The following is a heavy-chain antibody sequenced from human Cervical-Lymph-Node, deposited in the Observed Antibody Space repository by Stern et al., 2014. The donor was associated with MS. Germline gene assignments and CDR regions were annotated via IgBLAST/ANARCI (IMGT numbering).Heavy chain of an antibody. D-gene: IGHD3-10*01. Sequence: QLQLQESGPGLVKPSETLSLTCSVSGGSISRYYWNWIRQPPGKGLEWIGYIYSTGSTNYNSSLKSRLTMSVDTSMNQFSLKLTSVIAADTAVYYCARGAGSADLWGQGILVTVSS. CDR1: GGSISRYY. J-gene: IGHJ4*02. CDR3: ARGAGSADL. CDR2: IYSTGST. V-gene: IGHV4-59*01.